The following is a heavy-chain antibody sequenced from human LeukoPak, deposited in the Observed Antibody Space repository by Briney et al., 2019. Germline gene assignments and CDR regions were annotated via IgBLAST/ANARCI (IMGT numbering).Heavy chain of an antibody. CDR2: IYYSGST. CDR1: GGSISSYY. Sequence: SETLSLPCTVSGGSISSYYWSWIRQPPGKGLEWIGYIYYSGSTNYNPSLKSRVTISVDTSKNQFSLKLSSVTAADTAVYYCARVSFDCSGGSCYFSWFDPWGQGTLVTVSS. V-gene: IGHV4-59*01. CDR3: ARVSFDCSGGSCYFSWFDP. J-gene: IGHJ5*02. D-gene: IGHD2-15*01.